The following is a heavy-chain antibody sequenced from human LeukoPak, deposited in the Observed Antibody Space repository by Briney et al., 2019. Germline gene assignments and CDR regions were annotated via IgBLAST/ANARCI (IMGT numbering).Heavy chain of an antibody. Sequence: SETLSLTCAVSGGSISSGGYSWSWIRQPPGKGLEWIGYIYHSGSTYYNPSLKSRVTISVDRSKNQFSLKLSSVTAADTAVYYCARSMVRGVIADAFDIWGQGTMVTVSS. J-gene: IGHJ3*02. CDR1: GGSISSGGYS. V-gene: IGHV4-30-2*01. D-gene: IGHD3-10*01. CDR3: ARSMVRGVIADAFDI. CDR2: IYHSGST.